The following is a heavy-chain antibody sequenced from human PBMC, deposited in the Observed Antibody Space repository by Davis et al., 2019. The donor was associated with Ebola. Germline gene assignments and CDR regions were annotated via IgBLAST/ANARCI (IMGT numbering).Heavy chain of an antibody. J-gene: IGHJ4*02. CDR2: IDPSDSYT. CDR3: ARQDIVVVPAAPPSFDY. Sequence: PGGSLRLSCKGSGYSFTSYWISWVRQMPGKGLEWMGRIDPSDSYTNYSPSFQGHVTISADKSISTAYLQWSSLKASDTAMYYCARQDIVVVPAAPPSFDYWGQGTLVTVSS. V-gene: IGHV5-10-1*01. CDR1: GYSFTSYW. D-gene: IGHD2-2*01.